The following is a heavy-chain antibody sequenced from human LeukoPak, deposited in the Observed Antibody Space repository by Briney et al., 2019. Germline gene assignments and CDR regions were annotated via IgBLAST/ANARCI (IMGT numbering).Heavy chain of an antibody. V-gene: IGHV5-51*01. CDR2: IYPGDSDT. Sequence: GESLKISCKGSGYSFTSYWIGWVRQMPGKGLEWMGIIYPGDSDTRYSPSFQGQVTISADKSISTAYLQWSSLKASDTATYYCARLPNYCSGGSCYSGYFDYWGQGTLVTVSS. J-gene: IGHJ4*02. D-gene: IGHD2-15*01. CDR3: ARLPNYCSGGSCYSGYFDY. CDR1: GYSFTSYW.